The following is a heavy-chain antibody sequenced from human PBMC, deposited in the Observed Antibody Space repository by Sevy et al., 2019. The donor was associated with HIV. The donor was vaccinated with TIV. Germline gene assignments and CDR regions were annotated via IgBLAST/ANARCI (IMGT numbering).Heavy chain of an antibody. V-gene: IGHV4-39*01. CDR1: GGSISSSSYY. CDR2: IYYRGST. CDR3: ARHAYRQYFDY. D-gene: IGHD1-26*01. Sequence: SETLSLTCTVSGGSISSSSYYWGWIRQPPGKGLEWIGSIYYRGSTYYNPSLKSRVTISVDTSKNQFSLKLSSVTAADTAVYYCARHAYRQYFDYWGQGTLVTVSS. J-gene: IGHJ4*02.